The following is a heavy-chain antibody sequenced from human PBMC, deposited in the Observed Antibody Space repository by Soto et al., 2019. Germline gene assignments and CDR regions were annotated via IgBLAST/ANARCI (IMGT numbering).Heavy chain of an antibody. J-gene: IGHJ4*02. CDR3: ATFYGGDCTTTTCYGDFDY. D-gene: IGHD2-2*01. CDR2: SIPLFGIT. CDR1: GGIFNRYS. V-gene: IGHV1-69*02. Sequence: QVQLVQSGAEVKKPGSSVKVSCKASGGIFNRYSVSWVRQAPGQGLEWMGRSIPLFGITNYAQKFQGRVMITADKSTNTAYMEVNGLRSEDTALYYCATFYGGDCTTTTCYGDFDYWGQGTLAPVTS.